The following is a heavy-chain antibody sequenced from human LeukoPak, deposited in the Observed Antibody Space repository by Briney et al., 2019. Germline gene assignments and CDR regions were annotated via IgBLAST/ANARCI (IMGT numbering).Heavy chain of an antibody. J-gene: IGHJ4*02. CDR2: FDPEDGET. Sequence: ASVKVSCKVSGYTLTELSMHWVRQAPGRGLEWMGGFDPEDGETIYAQKFQGRVTMTEDTSTDTAYMELSSLRSEDTAVYYCATVSYYDSSGPYYFDYWGQGTLVTVSS. CDR3: ATVSYYDSSGPYYFDY. V-gene: IGHV1-24*01. D-gene: IGHD3-22*01. CDR1: GYTLTELS.